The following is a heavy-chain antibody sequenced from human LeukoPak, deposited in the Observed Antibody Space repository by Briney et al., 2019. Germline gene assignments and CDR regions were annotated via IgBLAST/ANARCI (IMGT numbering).Heavy chain of an antibody. D-gene: IGHD4-23*01. CDR3: ARGTWSGGRVFDY. V-gene: IGHV3-53*01. CDR1: GFSVSNNF. CDR2: INAGGST. Sequence: GGSLRLSCAASGFSVSNNFMSWVRQAPGKGLEWVSVINAGGSTYYADSVKGRFTITRDISKNTVSLQMNSLRDEDTAVYYCARGTWSGGRVFDYWGQGTLVTVSS. J-gene: IGHJ4*02.